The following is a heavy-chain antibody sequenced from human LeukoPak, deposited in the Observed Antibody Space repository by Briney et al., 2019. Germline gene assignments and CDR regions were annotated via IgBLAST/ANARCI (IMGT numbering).Heavy chain of an antibody. CDR3: ATYSSAWGWFDP. J-gene: IGHJ5*02. Sequence: SETLSLTCTVSGGSIRSSSDYWAWIRQPPGKGLEWIGSIHSGGTTQYSSPLKSRVTISVDTSMNRFSLKLTSATAADTAVYYCATYSSAWGWFDPWGQGTLVTVSS. CDR1: GGSIRSSSDY. D-gene: IGHD6-19*01. CDR2: IHSGGTT. V-gene: IGHV4-39*02.